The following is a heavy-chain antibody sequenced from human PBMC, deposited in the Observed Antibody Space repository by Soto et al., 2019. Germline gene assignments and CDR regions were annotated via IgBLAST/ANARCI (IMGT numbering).Heavy chain of an antibody. V-gene: IGHV4-30-2*01. CDR2: IYQSGVT. Sequence: SETLSLTCNMSGDSYSISTYSWSWVRQPPGKALQWIGFIYQSGVTSYNPSLASRVSISLDRSNNQCSLKLKSVTAADTAVYFCAGMPYTSGLRFDPWGPGTLVTVSS. J-gene: IGHJ5*02. D-gene: IGHD6-19*01. CDR1: GDSYSISTYS. CDR3: AGMPYTSGLRFDP.